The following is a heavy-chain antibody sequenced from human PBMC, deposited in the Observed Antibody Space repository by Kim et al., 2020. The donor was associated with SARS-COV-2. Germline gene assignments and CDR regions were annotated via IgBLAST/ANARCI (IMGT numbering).Heavy chain of an antibody. CDR3: AKSSIMIVVADYFDH. D-gene: IGHD3-22*01. J-gene: IGHJ4*02. V-gene: IGHV3-23*01. Sequence: GGSLRLSCAASGFTFRNYAMHWVRQAPGKGLEWVAVITGGGGKKYYADSVKGRFTISRDSSKNTLFLQMNSLRAEDTALYYCAKSSIMIVVADYFDHWGQGTPVTVSS. CDR2: ITGGGGKK. CDR1: GFTFRNYA.